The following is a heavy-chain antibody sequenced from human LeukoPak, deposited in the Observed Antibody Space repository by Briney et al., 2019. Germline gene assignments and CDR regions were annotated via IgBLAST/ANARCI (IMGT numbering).Heavy chain of an antibody. CDR2: ISYDGSNK. D-gene: IGHD3-3*01. CDR1: GFTFSSYA. J-gene: IGHJ5*02. CDR3: ARARLDYDFWSGYFANWFDP. Sequence: PGGSLRLSCAASGFTFSSYAMHGVRQAPGKGLEWVAVISYDGSNKYYADSVKGRFTISRDNSKNTLYLQMNSLRAEDTAVYYCARARLDYDFWSGYFANWFDPWGQGTLVTVSS. V-gene: IGHV3-30-3*01.